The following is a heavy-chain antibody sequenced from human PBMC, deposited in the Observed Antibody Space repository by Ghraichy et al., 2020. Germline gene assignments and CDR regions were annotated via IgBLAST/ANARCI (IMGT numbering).Heavy chain of an antibody. CDR3: VTNGWWYNLDY. J-gene: IGHJ4*02. CDR2: IKHDGSEE. Sequence: GGSLRLSCAASGLNFRMYWMTWVRQAPGKGLEWVATIKHDGSEEQYVDSVKGRFTISRDNTKKSLYLLMNSLRAEDTAVYYCVTNGWWYNLDYWGQGTLVTVSS. D-gene: IGHD2-15*01. V-gene: IGHV3-7*03. CDR1: GLNFRMYW.